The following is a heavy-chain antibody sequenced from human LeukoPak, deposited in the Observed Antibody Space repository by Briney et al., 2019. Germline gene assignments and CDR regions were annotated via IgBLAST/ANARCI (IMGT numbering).Heavy chain of an antibody. CDR1: GFTFDDYA. V-gene: IGHV3-9*01. CDR2: ISWNSGSI. D-gene: IGHD3-10*01. J-gene: IGHJ4*02. Sequence: GRSLRLSCAASGFTFDDYAMHWVRQAPGKGLEWASGISWNSGSIGCADSVKGRFTISRDNAKNSLYLQMNSLRAEDTALYYCAKDIAYYYGSGTKGVFDYWGQGTLVTVSS. CDR3: AKDIAYYYGSGTKGVFDY.